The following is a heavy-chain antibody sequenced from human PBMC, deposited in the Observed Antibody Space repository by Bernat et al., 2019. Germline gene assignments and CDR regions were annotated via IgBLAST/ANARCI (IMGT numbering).Heavy chain of an antibody. Sequence: QVQLQESGPGLVKPSGTLSLTCAVSGGSISSSNWWSWVRQPPGKGLEWMGEIYHTGSTNYNPSLKSRVITSVVKSKNQLSLKLSSVTAADTAVYSCSRATIAVASLTDDFDIWGQGTMVTVSS. V-gene: IGHV4-4*02. CDR2: IYHTGST. J-gene: IGHJ3*02. D-gene: IGHD6-19*01. CDR1: GGSISSSNW. CDR3: SRATIAVASLTDDFDI.